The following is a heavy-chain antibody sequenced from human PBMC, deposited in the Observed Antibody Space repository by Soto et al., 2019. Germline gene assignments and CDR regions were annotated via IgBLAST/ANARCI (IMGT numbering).Heavy chain of an antibody. Sequence: QVQLVQSGAEVKKPGSSVKVSCKASGGTFSSYTISWVRQAPGQGLEWMGRIIPILGIANYAQKFQGRVTITADKATSTAYMELSSLGSEDTAVYYCAREPSVPSRSAYYYMDVWGKGTTVTVSS. CDR2: IIPILGIA. CDR1: GGTFSSYT. D-gene: IGHD2-2*01. CDR3: AREPSVPSRSAYYYMDV. J-gene: IGHJ6*03. V-gene: IGHV1-69*08.